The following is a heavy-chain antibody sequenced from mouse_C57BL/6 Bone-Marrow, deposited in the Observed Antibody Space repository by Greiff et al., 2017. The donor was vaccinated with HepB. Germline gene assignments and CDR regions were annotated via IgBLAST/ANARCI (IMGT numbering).Heavy chain of an antibody. CDR1: GFTFSSYA. V-gene: IGHV5-4*03. CDR2: ISDGGSYT. Sequence: DVKLVESGGGLVKPGGSLKLSCAASGFTFSSYAMSWVRQTPEKRLEWVATISDGGSYTYYPDNVKGRFTISRDNAKNNLYLQMSHLKSEDTAMYYCARLLSPTNYWGQGTSVTVSS. D-gene: IGHD1-1*01. CDR3: ARLLSPTNY. J-gene: IGHJ4*01.